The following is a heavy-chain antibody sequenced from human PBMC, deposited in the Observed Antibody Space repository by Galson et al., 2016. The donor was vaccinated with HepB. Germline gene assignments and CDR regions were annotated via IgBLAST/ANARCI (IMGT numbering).Heavy chain of an antibody. V-gene: IGHV4-59*01. Sequence: SETLSLTCTVSGGSISNYFWNWLRQPPGKGLEWIGYIYYSGRTNYNPSLNSRVTLSVDTSKNQLSLELSSVTAADTAVYYCARGQYYDTKADDYFYYGMDVWGQGTSVTVSS. CDR1: GGSISNYF. J-gene: IGHJ6*02. D-gene: IGHD3-16*01. CDR3: ARGQYYDTKADDYFYYGMDV. CDR2: IYYSGRT.